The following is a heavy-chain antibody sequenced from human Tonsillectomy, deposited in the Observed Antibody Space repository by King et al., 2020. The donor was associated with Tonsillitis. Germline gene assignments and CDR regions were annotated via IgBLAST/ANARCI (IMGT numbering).Heavy chain of an antibody. Sequence: LQLVQSGGGLVQPGGSLRLSCAASGFTFNNYWMSWVRQAPGKGLEWGANIKQDGSEKYYVDSVKGRFTISRDNAENSLYLQMNSLRAEDTAVYYCARDGRPRSRYYYGMDVWGQGTTVTVSS. J-gene: IGHJ6*02. CDR3: ARDGRPRSRYYYGMDV. CDR1: GFTFNNYW. CDR2: IKQDGSEK. D-gene: IGHD6-6*01. V-gene: IGHV3-7*01.